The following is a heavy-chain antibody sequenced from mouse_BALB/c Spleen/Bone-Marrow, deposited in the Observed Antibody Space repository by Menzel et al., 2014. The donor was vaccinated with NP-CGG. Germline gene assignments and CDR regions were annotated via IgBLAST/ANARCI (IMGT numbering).Heavy chain of an antibody. V-gene: IGHV1-69*02. CDR3: ARTYYGNYAWFAY. D-gene: IGHD2-1*01. Sequence: QVQLQQPGAELVKPGAPVKLSCKASGYTFTSYWMNWVKQRPGRGLEWIGRIDPSDSETHYNQRFKDKATLTVDKSSSTAYIQLSSLTSEDSAVYCCARTYYGNYAWFAYWGQGTLVTVSA. CDR2: IDPSDSET. J-gene: IGHJ3*01. CDR1: GYTFTSYW.